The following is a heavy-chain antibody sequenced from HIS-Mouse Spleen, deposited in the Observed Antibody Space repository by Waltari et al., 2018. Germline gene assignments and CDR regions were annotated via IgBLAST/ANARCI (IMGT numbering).Heavy chain of an antibody. CDR3: AREIPYSSSWYDWYFDL. CDR1: GGSISSGSYY. CDR2: IYYSGST. J-gene: IGHJ2*01. D-gene: IGHD6-13*01. Sequence: QLQLQESGPGLVKPSETLSPTCTGSGGSISSGSYYLGWIRQPPGKGLEWIGSIYYSGSTYYNPSLKSRVTISVDTSKNQFSLKLSSVTAADTAVYYCAREIPYSSSWYDWYFDLWGRGTLVTVSS. V-gene: IGHV4-39*07.